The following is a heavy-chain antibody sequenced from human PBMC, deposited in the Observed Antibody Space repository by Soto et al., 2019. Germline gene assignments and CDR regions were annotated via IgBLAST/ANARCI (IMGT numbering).Heavy chain of an antibody. D-gene: IGHD3-10*01. CDR2: IDYSGST. CDR3: ARGHRRYYGSGSYLHPDYFDY. Sequence: SDSLSITCAVPRASISYYYWTWIRKSPGKGLGWIGYIDYSGSTSYNPSLKSRVTISVDTSNSQFSLKLRSVTAADTAVYYCARGHRRYYGSGSYLHPDYFDYWGQGTLVTVSS. V-gene: IGHV4-59*07. CDR1: RASISYYY. J-gene: IGHJ4*02.